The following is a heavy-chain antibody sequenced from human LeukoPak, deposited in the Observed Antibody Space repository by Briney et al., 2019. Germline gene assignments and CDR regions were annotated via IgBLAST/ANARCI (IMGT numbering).Heavy chain of an antibody. J-gene: IGHJ4*02. CDR1: GYSFTSYC. CDR2: IYPGDSDT. V-gene: IGHV5-51*01. D-gene: IGHD1-26*01. Sequence: GESLKISCKGSGYSFTSYCIGWVRQMPGKGLEWMGIIYPGDSDTRYSPSFQGQVTISADKSISTAYLQWSSLKASDTAMYYCATLQSRWELLSHFDYWGQGTLVTVSS. CDR3: ATLQSRWELLSHFDY.